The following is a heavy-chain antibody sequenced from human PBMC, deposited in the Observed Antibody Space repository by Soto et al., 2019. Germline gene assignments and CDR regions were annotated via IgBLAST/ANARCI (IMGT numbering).Heavy chain of an antibody. J-gene: IGHJ3*02. CDR1: GYTFTGYY. V-gene: IGHV1-2*04. CDR3: ARARAAAPTLDAFDI. CDR2: INPNSGGT. Sequence: QVQLVQSGAEVKKTGASVKVSCKASGYTFTGYYMHWVRQAPGQGLECMGWINPNSGGTNYARKFQGWVTMTRHTSLSTAYMELSRLISDDTAVYYCARARAAAPTLDAFDIWGQGTMVTVSS. D-gene: IGHD6-13*01.